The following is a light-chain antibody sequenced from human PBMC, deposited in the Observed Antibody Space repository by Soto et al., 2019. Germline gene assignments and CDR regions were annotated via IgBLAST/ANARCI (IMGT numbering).Light chain of an antibody. J-gene: IGKJ1*01. CDR2: DTS. CDR1: QSISYY. Sequence: EIVLTQSPATLSLSPGESATLSCRASQSISYYLAWYQQKPGQAPRLLIYDTSTRATGIPARFSGSGSGTDFTLTISSLEPEDFSIYYCHQRSNWPPWTFGQGTKVESK. CDR3: HQRSNWPPWT. V-gene: IGKV3-11*01.